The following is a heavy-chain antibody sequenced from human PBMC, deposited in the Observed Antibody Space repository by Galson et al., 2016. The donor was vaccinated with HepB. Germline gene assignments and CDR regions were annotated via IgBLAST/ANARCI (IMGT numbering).Heavy chain of an antibody. D-gene: IGHD6-6*01. CDR1: GFTFSNYG. CDR2: ISSSSSTV. J-gene: IGHJ4*02. Sequence: SLRLSCAASGFTFSNYGFNWVRQAPGKGLEWVSYISSSSSTVNYADSVKGRFTISRDNAKNSLNLQMNSLRDEDTAVYYRARGGAARPDYWGQGTLVTVSS. V-gene: IGHV3-48*02. CDR3: ARGGAARPDY.